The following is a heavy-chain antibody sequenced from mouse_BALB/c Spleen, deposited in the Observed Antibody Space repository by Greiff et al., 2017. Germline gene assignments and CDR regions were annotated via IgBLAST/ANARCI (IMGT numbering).Heavy chain of an antibody. CDR1: GFTFTDYY. CDR2: IRNKANGYTT. CDR3: AREDYDAWFAY. V-gene: IGHV7-3*02. D-gene: IGHD2-4*01. Sequence: EVQRVESGGGLVQPGGSLRLSCATSGFTFTDYYMSWVRQPPGKALEWLGFIRNKANGYTTEYSASVKGRFTISRDNSQSILYLQMNTLRAEDSATYYCAREDYDAWFAYWGQGTLVTVSA. J-gene: IGHJ3*01.